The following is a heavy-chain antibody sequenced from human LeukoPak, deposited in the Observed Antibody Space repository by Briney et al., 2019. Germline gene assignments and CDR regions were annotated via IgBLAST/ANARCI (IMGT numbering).Heavy chain of an antibody. V-gene: IGHV4-39*07. D-gene: IGHD6-19*01. CDR3: ARGRGGRQWLLYYYMDV. CDR1: GGSISSSSYY. CDR2: IYYSGST. Sequence: SETLSLTCTVSGGSISSSSYYWGWIRQPPGKGLEWIGSIYYSGSTYYNPSLKSRVTISVDTSKNQFSLKLSSVTAADTAVYYCARGRGGRQWLLYYYMDVWGKGTTVTISS. J-gene: IGHJ6*03.